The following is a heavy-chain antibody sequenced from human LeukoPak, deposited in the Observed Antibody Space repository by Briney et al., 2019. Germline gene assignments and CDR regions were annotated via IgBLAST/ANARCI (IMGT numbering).Heavy chain of an antibody. CDR3: ARPLYSSSCVSY. CDR1: GYTFTSYG. J-gene: IGHJ4*02. CDR2: ISAYNGNT. D-gene: IGHD6-13*01. V-gene: IGHV1-18*01. Sequence: ASVKVSCKASGYTFTSYGISWVRQAPGQGLEWMGWISAYNGNTNYAQKLQGRVTMTTDTSTSTAYMELSRLRSDDTAVYYCARPLYSSSCVSYWGQGTLVTVSS.